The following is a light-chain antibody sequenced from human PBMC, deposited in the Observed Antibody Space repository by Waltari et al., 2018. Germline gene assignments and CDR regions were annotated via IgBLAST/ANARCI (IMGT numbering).Light chain of an antibody. CDR3: ASYASGSTLVV. J-gene: IGLJ2*01. V-gene: IGLV2-14*01. CDR1: SSDIGGSNF. Sequence: QSALTQPASVSGSPGQSITISCTGASSDIGGSNFVSWYQPHPDRAPQHLIYEVPKRPSGVSNRFSGTKSDNTASLTISGLQTEDEGNYYCASYASGSTLVVFGGGTKLTVL. CDR2: EVP.